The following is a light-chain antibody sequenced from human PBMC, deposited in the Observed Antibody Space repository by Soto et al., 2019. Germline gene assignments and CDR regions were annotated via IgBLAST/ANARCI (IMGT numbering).Light chain of an antibody. CDR3: SSYTSSGTPVV. V-gene: IGLV2-14*01. CDR2: EVS. CDR1: SSDVGGYNY. J-gene: IGLJ2*01. Sequence: QSALTQPASVSGSPGESITISCTGTSSDVGGYNYVSWYQQHPGKAPKLMIHEVSNRPSGVSNRFSGSKSGNTASLTISGIQAEDEADYYCSSYTSSGTPVVFGGGTKLTVL.